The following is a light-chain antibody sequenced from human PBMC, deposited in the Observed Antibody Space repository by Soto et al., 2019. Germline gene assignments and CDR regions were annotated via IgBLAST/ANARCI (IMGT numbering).Light chain of an antibody. V-gene: IGKV3-20*01. CDR3: QQYGSSPWT. CDR1: QTVSSTY. Sequence: IVLTQSPDTLSLSPGERATLSYRTSQTVSSTYFAWYQQRPGQAPRLLIYGASSRATGIPDRFSGSGSGTDFTLPISRLEPEDFAVYYCQQYGSSPWTFGQGTKVDI. CDR2: GAS. J-gene: IGKJ1*01.